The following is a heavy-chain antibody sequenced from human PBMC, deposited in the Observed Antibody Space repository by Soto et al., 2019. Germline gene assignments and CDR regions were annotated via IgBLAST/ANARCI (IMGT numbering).Heavy chain of an antibody. CDR3: ARVRDSSPYYYYYMDV. J-gene: IGHJ6*03. D-gene: IGHD6-13*01. CDR2: ISAYNGNT. Sequence: ASVKVSCKASGYTFTSYGISWVRQAPGQGLEWMGWISAYNGNTNYAQKLQGRVTMTTDTSTSTAYMELRSLRSDDTAVYYCARVRDSSPYYYYYMDVWGKGTTVTVSS. V-gene: IGHV1-18*01. CDR1: GYTFTSYG.